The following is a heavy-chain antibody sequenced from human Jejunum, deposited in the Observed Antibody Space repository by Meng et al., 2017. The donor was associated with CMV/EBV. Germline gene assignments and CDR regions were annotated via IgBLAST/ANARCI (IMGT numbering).Heavy chain of an antibody. CDR3: ARGPGASTREGFDH. Sequence: LQQPRPELVKPSGPLFHTCTVSGRSINNYEWSWIRQSAGKGLEWIGRFYSSDTYNYHPSLNSRVTMSLDTSKKQFSLILSSVTAADTARYYCARGPGASTREGFDHWGLGTLVTVSS. CDR2: FYSSDTY. V-gene: IGHV4-4*07. J-gene: IGHJ4*02. D-gene: IGHD1-26*01. CDR1: GRSINNYE.